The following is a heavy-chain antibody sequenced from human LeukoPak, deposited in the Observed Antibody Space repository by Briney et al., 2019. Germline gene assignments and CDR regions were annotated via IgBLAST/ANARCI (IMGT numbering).Heavy chain of an antibody. D-gene: IGHD3-22*01. CDR2: IYYSGST. V-gene: IGHV4-59*01. CDR1: GGSISGYY. Sequence: SETLSLTCTVSGGSISGYYWSWIRQPPGKGLEWIGYIYYSGSTNYNPSLKSRVTISVDTSKNQFSLKLSSVTAADTAVYYCARGVVIEYYDSSGYYYYFDYWGQGALVTVSS. J-gene: IGHJ4*02. CDR3: ARGVVIEYYDSSGYYYYFDY.